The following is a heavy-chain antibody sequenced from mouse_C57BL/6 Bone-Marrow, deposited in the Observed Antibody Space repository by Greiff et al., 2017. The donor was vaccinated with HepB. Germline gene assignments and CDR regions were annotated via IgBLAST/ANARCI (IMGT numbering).Heavy chain of an antibody. V-gene: IGHV1-64*01. J-gene: IGHJ4*01. CDR1: GYTFTSYW. D-gene: IGHD1-1*01. CDR2: IHPNSGST. CDR3: AREFPYYYGSSYDYAMDY. Sequence: QVQLQQPGAELVKPGASVKLSCKASGYTFTSYWMHWVKQRPGQGLEWIGMIHPNSGSTNYNEKFKSKATLTVDKSSSTAYMQLSSLTSEDSAVYYCAREFPYYYGSSYDYAMDYWGQGTSVTVSS.